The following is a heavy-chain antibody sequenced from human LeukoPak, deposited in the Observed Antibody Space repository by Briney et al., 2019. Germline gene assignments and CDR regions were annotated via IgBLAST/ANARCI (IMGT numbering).Heavy chain of an antibody. V-gene: IGHV4-34*01. CDR2: INDIGNT. CDR3: ARLGSVGYYNYQYMDI. J-gene: IGHJ6*03. D-gene: IGHD3-10*01. Sequence: PSETLSLTCAVYGVSFSGYYWSWLRQPPGKGLEWIVEINDIGNTNYHPSLRSRVTISVDTSKNQSSLSLTSATAADTAVYFCARLGSVGYYNYQYMDIWGKGTTVTVSS. CDR1: GVSFSGYY.